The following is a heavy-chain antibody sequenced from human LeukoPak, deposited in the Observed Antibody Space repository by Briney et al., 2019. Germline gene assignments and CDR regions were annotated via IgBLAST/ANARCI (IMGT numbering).Heavy chain of an antibody. CDR2: IYYSGST. Sequence: PSETLSLTCTVSGGSISSSSYYWGWLRQPPGKGLEGIGSIYYSGSTYYNPSLKSRVTISVDTSKNQFSLKLSSVTAADTAVYYCARRGFVVVPAATYDAFDIWGQGTMVTVSS. D-gene: IGHD2-2*01. V-gene: IGHV4-39*01. CDR3: ARRGFVVVPAATYDAFDI. CDR1: GGSISSSSYY. J-gene: IGHJ3*02.